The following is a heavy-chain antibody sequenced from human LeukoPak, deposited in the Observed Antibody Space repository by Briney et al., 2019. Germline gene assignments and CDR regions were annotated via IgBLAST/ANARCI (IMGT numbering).Heavy chain of an antibody. Sequence: SETLSLTCTVSGGSISSSSYYWGWIRQPPGKGLEWIGSIYYSGSTYYNPSLKSRVTISVDTSKNQFSLKLSSVTAADTAVYYCARDARWIQLWPYDAFDIWGQGTMVTVSS. V-gene: IGHV4-39*07. J-gene: IGHJ3*02. CDR1: GGSISSSSYY. CDR2: IYYSGST. D-gene: IGHD5-18*01. CDR3: ARDARWIQLWPYDAFDI.